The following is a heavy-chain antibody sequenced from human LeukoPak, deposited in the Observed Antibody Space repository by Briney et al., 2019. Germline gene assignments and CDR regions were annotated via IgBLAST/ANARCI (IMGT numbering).Heavy chain of an antibody. CDR3: ASRSSSIY. CDR1: GSTARGNY. D-gene: IGHD6-6*01. CDR2: IYSDSST. J-gene: IGHJ4*02. V-gene: IGHV3-53*01. Sequence: GGPLDPSCPPFGSTARGNYITWVGQAPGRGLEWVSVIYSDSSTYYTDSVKGRFTISRDNSKNTLYLQMNSLRAEDTAVYYCASRSSSIYWGQGTLVTVSS.